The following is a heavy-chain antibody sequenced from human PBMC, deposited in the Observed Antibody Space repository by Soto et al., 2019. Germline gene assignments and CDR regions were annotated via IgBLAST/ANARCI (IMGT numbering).Heavy chain of an antibody. Sequence: GGSLRLSCAASGFTFSSYSMNWVRQAPGKGLEWVSSISSSSSYIYYADSVKGRFTISRDNAKNSLYLQMNSLRAEDTAVYYCARGDTAMVTGIDYWGQGTLVTVSS. V-gene: IGHV3-21*01. D-gene: IGHD5-18*01. CDR1: GFTFSSYS. CDR2: ISSSSSYI. J-gene: IGHJ4*02. CDR3: ARGDTAMVTGIDY.